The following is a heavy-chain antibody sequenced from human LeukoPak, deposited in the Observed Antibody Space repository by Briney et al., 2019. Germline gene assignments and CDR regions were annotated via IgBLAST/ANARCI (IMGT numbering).Heavy chain of an antibody. Sequence: SETLSLTCTVSGGSISSGSYYWSWIRQPAGKGLEWIGRIYTSGSTNYNPSLKSRVTISVDTSKNQFSLRLSSVTAADTAVYYCAREGSLWWELLLLGAFDIWGQGTMVTVSS. D-gene: IGHD1-26*01. CDR3: AREGSLWWELLLLGAFDI. CDR2: IYTSGST. CDR1: GGSISSGSYY. J-gene: IGHJ3*02. V-gene: IGHV4-61*02.